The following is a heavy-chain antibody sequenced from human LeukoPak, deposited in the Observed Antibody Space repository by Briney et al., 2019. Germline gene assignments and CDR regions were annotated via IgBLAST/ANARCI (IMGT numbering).Heavy chain of an antibody. J-gene: IGHJ6*02. CDR3: ARDQVVVVATNYYHYGMDV. CDR2: IYYSGST. Sequence: SETLSLTCTVSGDSISSGGSYWNWIRQHPGKGLEWIGYIYYSGSTYYNPSLKSRLVISVDTSKNQFSLKLSSVTAADTAVYFCARDQVVVVATNYYHYGMDVWGQGTTVTVSS. V-gene: IGHV4-31*03. D-gene: IGHD2-15*01. CDR1: GDSISSGGSY.